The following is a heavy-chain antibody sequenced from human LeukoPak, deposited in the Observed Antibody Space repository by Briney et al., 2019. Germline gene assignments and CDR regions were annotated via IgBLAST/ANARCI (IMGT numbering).Heavy chain of an antibody. CDR3: ARGGQCSSTSCYTNPNWFDP. Sequence: PSETVSLTCTVSGGSISSSSYYWGWIRQPPGKGLEWIGSIYYSGSTYYNPSLKSRVTISVDTSKNQFSLKLSSVTAADTAVYYCARGGQCSSTSCYTNPNWFDPWGQGTLVTVSS. V-gene: IGHV4-39*01. D-gene: IGHD2-2*02. CDR1: GGSISSSSYY. CDR2: IYYSGST. J-gene: IGHJ5*02.